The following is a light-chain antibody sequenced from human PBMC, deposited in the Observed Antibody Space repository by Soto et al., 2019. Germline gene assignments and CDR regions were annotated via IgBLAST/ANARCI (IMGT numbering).Light chain of an antibody. CDR1: QSVSSNY. Sequence: EIVLTQSPATLSLSSGERATLSCRASQSVSSNYLAWYQQKPGQAPSLLIYGASSRATGIPDRFGGSGSGTDFTLTISRLEPEDFAVYYCQQYASSPLTFGGGTKVEIK. J-gene: IGKJ4*01. CDR2: GAS. CDR3: QQYASSPLT. V-gene: IGKV3-20*01.